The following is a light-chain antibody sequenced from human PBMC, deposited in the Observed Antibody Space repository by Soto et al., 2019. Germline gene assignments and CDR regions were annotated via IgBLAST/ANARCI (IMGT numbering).Light chain of an antibody. CDR1: QSVRSN. V-gene: IGKV3-15*01. Sequence: EIVMTQSPATLSVSPGERATLSCRASQSVRSNLAWYQQKPGQSPRLLIYCASTRATGIPARFSGSGSGTQFTLTISSLQSEDFAFYYCQQYNNWPPAWTFGQGTKVDIK. CDR2: CAS. CDR3: QQYNNWPPAWT. J-gene: IGKJ1*01.